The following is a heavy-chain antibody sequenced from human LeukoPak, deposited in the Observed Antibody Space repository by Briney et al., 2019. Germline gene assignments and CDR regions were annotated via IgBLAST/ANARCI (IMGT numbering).Heavy chain of an antibody. V-gene: IGHV3-33*06. CDR1: GFTFSSYG. CDR3: ANNFDY. J-gene: IGHJ4*02. CDR2: IWYDGSNK. Sequence: QTGGSLRLSCAASGFTFSSYGMHWVRQAPGKGLEWVAVIWYDGSNKYYADSVKGRFTISRDNSENTLYLQVNSLRAEDTAVYYCANNFDYWGQGTLVTVSS.